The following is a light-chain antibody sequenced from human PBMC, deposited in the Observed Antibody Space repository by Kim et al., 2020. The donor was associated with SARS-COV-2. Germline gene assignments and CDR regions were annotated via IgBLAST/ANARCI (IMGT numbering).Light chain of an antibody. CDR3: QQYRSWPRT. CDR2: RAS. Sequence: VSPGERATLSCRASENIGSDMVWYQQIPGQAPRLLMFRASTRATGIPARFSGSGSGTDFTLTISSLQSEDIAVYYCQQYRSWPRTFGQGTKVDIK. V-gene: IGKV3-15*01. CDR1: ENIGSD. J-gene: IGKJ1*01.